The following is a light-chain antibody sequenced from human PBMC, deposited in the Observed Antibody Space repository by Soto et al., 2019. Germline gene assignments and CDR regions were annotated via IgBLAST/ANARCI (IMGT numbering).Light chain of an antibody. J-gene: IGLJ2*01. CDR1: SSDVGAFNY. V-gene: IGLV2-14*03. CDR2: DVS. CDR3: CLYTSFFSF. Sequence: QSALTQPASVSGSPGQAITISCSGTSSDVGAFNYVSWYQQHPGKAPKLMIYDVSNRPSGVSSRFSGSKSGNTASLTVSGLQSDDEADYFCCLYTSFFSFFGGGTKLTVL.